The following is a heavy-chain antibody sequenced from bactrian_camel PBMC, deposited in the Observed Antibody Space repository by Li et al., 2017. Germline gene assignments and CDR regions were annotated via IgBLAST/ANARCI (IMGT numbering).Heavy chain of an antibody. CDR1: GYTGSSTC. CDR3: AADSGWTPWPLREQDYRN. CDR2: IDTDGADT. D-gene: IGHD5*01. Sequence: HVQLVESGGGSVQAGGSLRLACAVSGYTGSSTCMGWFRRAPGKEREGVASIDTDGADTYTDSVKGRFTITHDNTKNTHFLQMNSLLPEDSAVYYCAADSGWTPWPLREQDYRNWGQGTQVTVS. V-gene: IGHV3S1*01. J-gene: IGHJ4*01.